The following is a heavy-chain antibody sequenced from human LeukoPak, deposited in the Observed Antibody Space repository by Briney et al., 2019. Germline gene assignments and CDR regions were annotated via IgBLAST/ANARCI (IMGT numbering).Heavy chain of an antibody. CDR1: GYTFTSYY. D-gene: IGHD2-2*01. Sequence: ASVKVSCKASGYTFTSYYMHWVRQAPGQGLEWMGIINPSGGSTSYAQTFQGRVTMTRDTSTSTVYMELSSLRSEDTAVYYCARAPVSPNCSSTSCYGIYYYYYYYMDVWGKGTTVTVSS. J-gene: IGHJ6*03. V-gene: IGHV1-46*01. CDR2: INPSGGST. CDR3: ARAPVSPNCSSTSCYGIYYYYYYYMDV.